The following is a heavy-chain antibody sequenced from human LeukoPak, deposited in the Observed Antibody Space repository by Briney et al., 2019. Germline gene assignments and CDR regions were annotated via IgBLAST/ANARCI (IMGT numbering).Heavy chain of an antibody. CDR2: INPNSGGT. V-gene: IGHV1-2*02. J-gene: IGHJ4*02. CDR3: ARVLWVGSSGWYDY. Sequence: GASVKVSCKASGYTFTGYYMHWVRQAPGQGLEWMGWINPNSGGTNYAQKFQGRVSMTRDTSISTAYMELSRLRSDDTAVYYCARVLWVGSSGWYDYWGQGTLVTVSS. CDR1: GYTFTGYY. D-gene: IGHD6-19*01.